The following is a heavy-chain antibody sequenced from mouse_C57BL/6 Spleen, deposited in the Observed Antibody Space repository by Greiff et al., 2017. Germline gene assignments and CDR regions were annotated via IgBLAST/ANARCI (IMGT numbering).Heavy chain of an antibody. V-gene: IGHV1-64*01. CDR3: ARSGVYGPYAMDY. D-gene: IGHD1-1*02. CDR1: GYTFTSYW. Sequence: VQLQQPGAELVKPGASVKLSCKASGYTFTSYWMHWVKQRPGQGLEWIGMIHPNSGSTNYNEKFKSKATLTVDKSSSTAYMQLSSLTSEDSAVYYCARSGVYGPYAMDYWGQGTSVTVSS. CDR2: IHPNSGST. J-gene: IGHJ4*01.